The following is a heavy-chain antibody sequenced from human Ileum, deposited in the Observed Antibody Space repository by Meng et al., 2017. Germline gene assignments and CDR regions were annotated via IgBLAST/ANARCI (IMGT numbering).Heavy chain of an antibody. CDR2: IYYSGST. V-gene: IGHV4-30-4*01. CDR1: CGSISSSSYY. Sequence: QLQLQESGPGLVKPSETLSLTCTVACGSISSSSYYWGWIRQPPGKGLEWIGYIYYSGSTYYNPSLKSRLTISVDTSKNQFSLKLSSVTAADTAVYYCARDRDSSGYYPYWGQGTLVTVSS. D-gene: IGHD3-22*01. J-gene: IGHJ4*02. CDR3: ARDRDSSGYYPY.